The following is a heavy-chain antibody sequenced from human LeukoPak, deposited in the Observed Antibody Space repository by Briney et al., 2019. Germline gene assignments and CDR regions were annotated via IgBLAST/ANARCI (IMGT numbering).Heavy chain of an antibody. J-gene: IGHJ4*02. CDR1: GGTFSSYA. D-gene: IGHD1-7*01. CDR3: AISDRKLELRLFDY. V-gene: IGHV1-69*04. CDR2: IIPILGIA. Sequence: SVKVSCKASGGTFSSYAISWVRQAPGQGLEWMGRIIPILGIANYAQRFQGRVTITADKSTSTAYMELSSLRSEDTAVYYCAISDRKLELRLFDYWGREPWSPSPQ.